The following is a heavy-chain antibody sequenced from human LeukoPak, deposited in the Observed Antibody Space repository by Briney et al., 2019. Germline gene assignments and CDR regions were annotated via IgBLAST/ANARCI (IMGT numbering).Heavy chain of an antibody. CDR3: AEEIGISPLYGMDV. CDR2: ISWNSGSI. J-gene: IGHJ6*02. D-gene: IGHD2-15*01. Sequence: GRSLRLSCAASGFTFDDYAMHWVRQAPGKGLEWVSGISWNSGSIGYADSVKGRFTISRDNAKNSLYLQMNSLRAEDTALYYCAEEIGISPLYGMDVWGQGTTVTVSS. V-gene: IGHV3-9*01. CDR1: GFTFDDYA.